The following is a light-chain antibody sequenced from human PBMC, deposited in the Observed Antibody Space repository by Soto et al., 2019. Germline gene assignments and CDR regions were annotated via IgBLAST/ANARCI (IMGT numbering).Light chain of an antibody. CDR2: GAS. CDR3: QQNCTSPPT. V-gene: IGKV3-20*01. CDR1: QSVSSNF. J-gene: IGKJ1*01. Sequence: ELVLTQSPGTLSLSPGERATLSCKASQSVSSNFFAWYQRKHGQAPRLLIYGASYGATDIPYRFSRSGSGTEFALTLTRLETEEFAVYYCQQNCTSPPTFCQGPKVEI.